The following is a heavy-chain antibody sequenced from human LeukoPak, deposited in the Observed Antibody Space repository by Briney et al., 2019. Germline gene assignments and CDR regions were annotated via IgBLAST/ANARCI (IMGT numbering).Heavy chain of an antibody. D-gene: IGHD3-16*01. V-gene: IGHV3-23*01. CDR3: AKVSVTTLGGIDY. CDR2: ISGSGGST. Sequence: GGSLRLSCAASGFTLSSYAMSWVRQAPGQGLEWVSCISGSGGSTRYADSVKGRFTISRDNSKNTLYLQMNSLRAEDTAVYYCAKVSVTTLGGIDYWGQGTLVTVSS. CDR1: GFTLSSYA. J-gene: IGHJ4*02.